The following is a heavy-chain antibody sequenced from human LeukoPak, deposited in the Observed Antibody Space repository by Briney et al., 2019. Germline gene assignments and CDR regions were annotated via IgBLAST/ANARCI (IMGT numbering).Heavy chain of an antibody. D-gene: IGHD3-10*01. J-gene: IGHJ4*02. Sequence: SETLSLTCTVSGGSISSYYWSWIRQPPGKGLEWIGYIYYSGSTNYNPSLKSRVTISVDTSKNQFSLKLSSVTAADTAVYYCARVRVGAYDFEYWGQGALVTVSS. CDR1: GGSISSYY. CDR3: ARVRVGAYDFEY. V-gene: IGHV4-59*01. CDR2: IYYSGST.